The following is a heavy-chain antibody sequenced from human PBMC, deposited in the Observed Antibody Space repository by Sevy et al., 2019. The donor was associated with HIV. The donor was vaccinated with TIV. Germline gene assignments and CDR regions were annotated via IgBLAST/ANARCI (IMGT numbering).Heavy chain of an antibody. D-gene: IGHD3-10*01. Sequence: GGSLRLSCAASGFTFTSYSMSWFRQAPGRGLEWVSSISKYSNYIHYAYSVEGRFTISRDNAQDSMSLQMTSLRAEDTALYFCARSTYYYASGTVRESDFWGQGTLVTVSS. CDR3: ARSTYYYASGTVRESDF. CDR1: GFTFTSYS. V-gene: IGHV3-21*01. CDR2: ISKYSNYI. J-gene: IGHJ4*01.